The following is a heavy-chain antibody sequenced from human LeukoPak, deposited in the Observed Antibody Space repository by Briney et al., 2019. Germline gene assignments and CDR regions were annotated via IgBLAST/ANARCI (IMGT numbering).Heavy chain of an antibody. V-gene: IGHV1-46*01. CDR2: INPSGGST. CDR1: GGTFTSYY. Sequence: GASVKVSCKASGGTFTSYYMHWVRQAPGQGLEWMGIINPSGGSTSYAQKFQGRVTMTRDMSTSTVYMELSSLRSEDTAVYYCARDQGGIAAALYYFDYWGQGTLVTVSS. J-gene: IGHJ4*02. CDR3: ARDQGGIAAALYYFDY. D-gene: IGHD6-13*01.